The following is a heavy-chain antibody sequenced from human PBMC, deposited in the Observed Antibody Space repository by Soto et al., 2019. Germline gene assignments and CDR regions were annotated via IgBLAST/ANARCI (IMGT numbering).Heavy chain of an antibody. Sequence: GGSLRLSCAASGFTVSSNYMSWVRQAPGKGLEWVSVIYSGGSTYYADSVKGRFTISRDNSKNTLYLQMNSLRAEDTAVYYCARDLILGAAAGPGWFDPWGQGTLVTVSS. CDR2: IYSGGST. V-gene: IGHV3-66*01. J-gene: IGHJ5*02. CDR3: ARDLILGAAAGPGWFDP. D-gene: IGHD6-13*01. CDR1: GFTVSSNY.